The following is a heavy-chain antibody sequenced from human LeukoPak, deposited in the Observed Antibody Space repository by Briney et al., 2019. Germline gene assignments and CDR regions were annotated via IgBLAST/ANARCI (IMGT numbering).Heavy chain of an antibody. D-gene: IGHD1-1*01. CDR2: IYSGCST. Sequence: GGSLRLSCAASGFTFSSYSMNWVRQAPGKGLEWVSVIYSGCSTYYADSVKGRFTISRHNSKNTLYLQMNSLRAEDTAVYYCARASKSELYNWVYFDYWGQGTLVTVSS. V-gene: IGHV3-53*04. CDR3: ARASKSELYNWVYFDY. CDR1: GFTFSSYS. J-gene: IGHJ4*02.